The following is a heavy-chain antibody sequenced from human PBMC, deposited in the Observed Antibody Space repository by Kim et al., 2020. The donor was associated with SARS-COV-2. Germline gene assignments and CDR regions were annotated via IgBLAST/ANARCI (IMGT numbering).Heavy chain of an antibody. CDR2: IIPIFGTA. CDR1: GGTFSSYA. Sequence: SVKVSCKASGGTFSSYAISWVRQAPGQGLEWMGGIIPIFGTANYAQKFQGRVTITADESTSTAYMELSSLRSEDTAVYYCARGYYGSRRQTYYYYYYGMDVWGQGTTVTVSS. J-gene: IGHJ6*02. CDR3: ARGYYGSRRQTYYYYYYGMDV. D-gene: IGHD3-10*01. V-gene: IGHV1-69*13.